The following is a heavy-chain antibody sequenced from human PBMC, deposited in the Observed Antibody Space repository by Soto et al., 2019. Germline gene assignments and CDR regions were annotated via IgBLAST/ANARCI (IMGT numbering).Heavy chain of an antibody. D-gene: IGHD3-22*01. CDR1: GYTFTSYC. V-gene: IGHV1-46*01. Sequence: ASVKVSCKASGYTFTSYCMHWVRQAPGQGLEWMGIINPSGGSTSYAQKFQGRVTMTRDTSTSTVYMELSSLRSEDTAVYYCARDRGYYYDSSGYHATDYWGQGTLVTVSS. CDR3: ARDRGYYYDSSGYHATDY. CDR2: INPSGGST. J-gene: IGHJ4*02.